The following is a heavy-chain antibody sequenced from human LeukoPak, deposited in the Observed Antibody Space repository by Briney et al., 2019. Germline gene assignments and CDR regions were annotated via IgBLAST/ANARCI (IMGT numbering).Heavy chain of an antibody. Sequence: GSLRLSCAASGLTVTSNYMRWGRQAPGKGLEGVSVIYSGGSTNYADSVKGRFTISRDSSKNTLYLQMNSLRAEDTAVYYCAKGTAAGTWRNDAFDIWGQGTMVTVSS. CDR1: GLTVTSNY. D-gene: IGHD6-13*01. CDR2: IYSGGST. J-gene: IGHJ3*02. CDR3: AKGTAAGTWRNDAFDI. V-gene: IGHV3-66*01.